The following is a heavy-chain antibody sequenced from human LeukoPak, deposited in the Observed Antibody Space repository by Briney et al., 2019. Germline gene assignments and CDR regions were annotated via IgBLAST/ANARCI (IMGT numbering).Heavy chain of an antibody. D-gene: IGHD2-2*01. Sequence: PGGSLRLSCAASGFTVSSNYLNWVRQAPGKGLEWVSVLYSGGDTYYADSVKGRFTVSRDNSKNTLYLQMNSLGAEDTAVYYCARDTSGYCSTSRCYGSWYFDLWGRGTLVTVSS. J-gene: IGHJ2*01. V-gene: IGHV3-53*01. CDR2: LYSGGDT. CDR1: GFTVSSNY. CDR3: ARDTSGYCSTSRCYGSWYFDL.